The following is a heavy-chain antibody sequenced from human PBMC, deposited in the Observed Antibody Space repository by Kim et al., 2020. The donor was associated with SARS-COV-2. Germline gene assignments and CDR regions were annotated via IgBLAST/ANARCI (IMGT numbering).Heavy chain of an antibody. Sequence: GESLKISCQGSEDTFTKYWITWVRQTADRGLEWMGRIDPSDSDAHYNPSFQGHISISVDKSVSTAYLQWSSLKASDTAIYYCARENEASWYFDLWGRGTLVIVSS. V-gene: IGHV5-10-1*01. CDR2: IDPSDSDA. CDR1: EDTFTKYW. D-gene: IGHD1-26*01. J-gene: IGHJ2*01. CDR3: ARENEASWYFDL.